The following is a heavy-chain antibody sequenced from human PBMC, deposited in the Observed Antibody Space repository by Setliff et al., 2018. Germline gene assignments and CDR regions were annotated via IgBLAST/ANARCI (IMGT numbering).Heavy chain of an antibody. CDR2: IYHSGST. CDR1: GYSISSGYY. J-gene: IGHJ4*02. V-gene: IGHV4-38-2*01. Sequence: SETLSLTCAVSGYSISSGYYWGWIRQPPGKGLEWVGSIYHSGSTYYNPSLKSRVTISVDTSKNQFSLKLSSVTAADTAVYYCARRLSGLRGFGYWGQGTLVTVSS. D-gene: IGHD5-12*01. CDR3: ARRLSGLRGFGY.